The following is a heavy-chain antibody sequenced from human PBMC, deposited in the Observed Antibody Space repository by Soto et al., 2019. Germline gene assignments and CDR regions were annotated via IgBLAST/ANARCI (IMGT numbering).Heavy chain of an antibody. CDR2: IHHSGST. V-gene: IGHV4-4*02. CDR3: AKMVGATLVDY. CDR1: GASISSTSSGDW. J-gene: IGHJ4*02. D-gene: IGHD1-26*01. Sequence: QVQLQESGPGLVKPSGTLSLTCTVSGASISSTSSGDWWSWVRQPPGKGLEWIGEIHHSGSTNYNPSLKSRVTMSVHKSKNQFSLTLSSVTAADTAVYYCAKMVGATLVDYWGQGTLVTVSS.